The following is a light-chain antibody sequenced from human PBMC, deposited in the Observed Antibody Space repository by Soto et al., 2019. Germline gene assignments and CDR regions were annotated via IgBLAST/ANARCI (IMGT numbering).Light chain of an antibody. CDR2: KAS. J-gene: IGKJ2*01. CDR1: QSISSW. CDR3: QQYNSYSPYT. V-gene: IGKV1-5*03. Sequence: DIQMTQSPSTLSASVGDRVTITCRASQSISSWLAWYQQKPGKAPKLLIYKASSLESGVPPRFSGSGSGTEFTLTISSLQPDDFAPYYCQQYNSYSPYTFGQGTKLEIK.